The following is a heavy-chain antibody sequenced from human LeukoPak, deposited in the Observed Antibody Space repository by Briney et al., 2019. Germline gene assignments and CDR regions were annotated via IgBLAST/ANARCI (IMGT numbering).Heavy chain of an antibody. Sequence: SETLSLTCAVYGGSFSGYYWSWIRQPPGKGLEWIGEINHSGSTNYNPSLKSRVTISVDTSKNQFSLKLSSVTAADTAVYYCARASEWELPLDYWGQGTLVTVSS. CDR2: INHSGST. D-gene: IGHD1-26*01. CDR1: GGSFSGYY. V-gene: IGHV4-34*01. J-gene: IGHJ4*02. CDR3: ARASEWELPLDY.